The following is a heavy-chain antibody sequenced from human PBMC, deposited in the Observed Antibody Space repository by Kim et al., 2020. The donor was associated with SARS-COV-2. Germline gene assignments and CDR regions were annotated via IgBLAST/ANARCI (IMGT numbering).Heavy chain of an antibody. D-gene: IGHD3-10*01. V-gene: IGHV4-39*07. J-gene: IGHJ4*02. Sequence: SETLSLTCTVSGGSISSSSYYWGWIRQPPGKGLEWIGTIYYSGSTYYNPSLKSRGTISIDTSKSQFSPKLTSVTAADTAADYCASPLLVRGHTNYWGQ. CDR3: ASPLLVRGHTNY. CDR2: IYYSGST. CDR1: GGSISSSSYY.